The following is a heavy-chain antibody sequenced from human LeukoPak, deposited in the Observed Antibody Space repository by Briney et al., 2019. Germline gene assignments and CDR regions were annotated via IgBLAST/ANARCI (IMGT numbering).Heavy chain of an antibody. J-gene: IGHJ4*02. CDR1: GGSISSYY. CDR3: ARGIAVAGSDY. Sequence: SETLSLTCTVSGGSISSYYWSWIRQPPGKGLEWIGYIYYSGSTNYNPSLKSRVTISVDTSKNQFSLELSSVTAADTAVYYCARGIAVAGSDYWGQGTLVTVSS. D-gene: IGHD6-19*01. CDR2: IYYSGST. V-gene: IGHV4-59*01.